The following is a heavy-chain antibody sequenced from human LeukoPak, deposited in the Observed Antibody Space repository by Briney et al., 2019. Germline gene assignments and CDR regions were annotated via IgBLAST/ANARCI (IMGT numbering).Heavy chain of an antibody. CDR1: GGSISSYY. J-gene: IGHJ5*02. Sequence: SETLSLTCTVSGGSISSYYWSWIRQPPGKGLEWIGYIYYSGSTNYNPSLKSRVTISVDTSKNQFSLKLSSVTAADTAVYYCARASMITFGGVIVSNWFDPWGQGTLVTVSS. V-gene: IGHV4-59*01. CDR3: ARASMITFGGVIVSNWFDP. CDR2: IYYSGST. D-gene: IGHD3-16*02.